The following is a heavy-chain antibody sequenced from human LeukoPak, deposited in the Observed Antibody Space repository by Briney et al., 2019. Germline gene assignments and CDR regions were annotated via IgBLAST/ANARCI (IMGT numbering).Heavy chain of an antibody. D-gene: IGHD4-23*01. V-gene: IGHV3-23*01. CDR1: EFDFSSHA. CDR2: ISISGSKT. J-gene: IGHJ4*02. CDR3: ACDYGGNSGVDY. Sequence: GGSLRLSCAASEFDFSSHAMTWVRQAPGKGLEWVSAISISGSKTYYADSVKGRFTISRDNSKNTLYLQMNSLRAEDTAVYYCACDYGGNSGVDYWGQGTLVTVSS.